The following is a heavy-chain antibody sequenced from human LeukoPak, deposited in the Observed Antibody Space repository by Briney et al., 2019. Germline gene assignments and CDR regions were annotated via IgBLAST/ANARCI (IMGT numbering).Heavy chain of an antibody. V-gene: IGHV4-38-2*02. CDR2: IYHSGST. CDR3: ARARLLNYYDSSGSTHDAFDI. J-gene: IGHJ3*02. Sequence: SETLSLTCTVSGYSISSGYYWGWIRQPPGKGLEWIGSIYHSGSTYYNPSLKSRVTISVDTSKNQFSLKLSSVTAADTAVYYCARARLLNYYDSSGSTHDAFDIWGQGTMVTVSS. D-gene: IGHD3-22*01. CDR1: GYSISSGYY.